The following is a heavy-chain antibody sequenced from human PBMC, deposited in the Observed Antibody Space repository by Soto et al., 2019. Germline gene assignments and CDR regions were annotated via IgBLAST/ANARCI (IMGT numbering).Heavy chain of an antibody. Sequence: SETLSLTCTVSGVSITSGTYYWGWIRQPPGKGPEWIGTIYYTGSTYYDPSLKSRVTISVDTSKNQFSLKLTSVTAADTAVYYCALSSGKLLWFGEPFSGSGLDPWGQGTLVTVSS. CDR2: IYYTGST. V-gene: IGHV4-39*01. CDR1: GVSITSGTYY. J-gene: IGHJ5*02. CDR3: ALSSGKLLWFGEPFSGSGLDP. D-gene: IGHD3-10*01.